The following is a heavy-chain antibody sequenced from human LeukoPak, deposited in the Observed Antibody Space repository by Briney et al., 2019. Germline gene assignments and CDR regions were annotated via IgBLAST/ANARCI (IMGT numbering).Heavy chain of an antibody. CDR1: GDSSSSYY. V-gene: IGHV4-59*01. Sequence: SVALSLTCTVSGDSSSSYYWSWIRQPPGKTLEWIGYIHSSGRTNYNPSLKSRVTMSVDTSKNQFSLKLSSVTAADTAVYYCVRGGGYLPDYWGQGTLVTVST. CDR2: IHSSGRT. J-gene: IGHJ4*02. CDR3: VRGGGYLPDY. D-gene: IGHD5-12*01.